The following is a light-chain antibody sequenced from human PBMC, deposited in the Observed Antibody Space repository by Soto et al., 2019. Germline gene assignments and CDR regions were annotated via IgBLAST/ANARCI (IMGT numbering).Light chain of an antibody. V-gene: IGKV2-24*01. Sequence: DIVLTQTRLSSPVTLGQPASISCRSSQSLVHIDGNTYFNWLQQRPGQPPRLLIYKISNRFPGVPDRFSGSGAGTDFTLKISRVEAEDVGVYYCMQATQSYTFGQGTRLXIK. J-gene: IGKJ2*01. CDR1: QSLVHIDGNTY. CDR2: KIS. CDR3: MQATQSYT.